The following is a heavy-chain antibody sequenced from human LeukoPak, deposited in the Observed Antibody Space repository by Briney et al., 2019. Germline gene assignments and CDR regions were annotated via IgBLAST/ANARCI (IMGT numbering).Heavy chain of an antibody. CDR3: AKDNMGREAAAGPTDY. Sequence: PGGSLRLSCAASGFTFSSYGMHWVRQAPGKGLEWVAIISYDGSNKYYADSVKGRFTISRDNSKYTLFLQMNSLRAEGTAVYYCAKDNMGREAAAGPTDYWGQGTLVTVSS. CDR1: GFTFSSYG. D-gene: IGHD6-13*01. CDR2: ISYDGSNK. J-gene: IGHJ4*02. V-gene: IGHV3-30*18.